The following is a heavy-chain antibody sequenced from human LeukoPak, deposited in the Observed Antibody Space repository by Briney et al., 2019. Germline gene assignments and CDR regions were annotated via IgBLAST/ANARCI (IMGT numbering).Heavy chain of an antibody. J-gene: IGHJ6*03. CDR2: ISSSSSYI. Sequence: PGGSLRLSCAASGFTFSDYYMSWVRQAPGKGLEWVSSISSSSSYIFYADSVKGRFTISRDNAKNSLYLQINSLRAEDTAVYYCARGPFGVVIISYYYMDVWGKGTTVTVSS. CDR3: ARGPFGVVIISYYYMDV. CDR1: GFTFSDYY. D-gene: IGHD3-3*01. V-gene: IGHV3-21*01.